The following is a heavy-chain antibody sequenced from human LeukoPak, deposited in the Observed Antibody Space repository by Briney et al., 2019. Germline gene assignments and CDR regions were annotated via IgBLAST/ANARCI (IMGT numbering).Heavy chain of an antibody. CDR1: GYCFTSYW. D-gene: IGHD5-12*01. CDR3: ARHIGYSAWNPDY. Sequence: GESLKISCKASGYCFTSYWSGWVRQMPGKGLEWMGIIYPYDSDTRYSPSFQGQVTISADKSISTAYLQWSNLKASDTAMYYCARHIGYSAWNPDYWGQGTLVTVSS. CDR2: IYPYDSDT. J-gene: IGHJ4*02. V-gene: IGHV5-51*02.